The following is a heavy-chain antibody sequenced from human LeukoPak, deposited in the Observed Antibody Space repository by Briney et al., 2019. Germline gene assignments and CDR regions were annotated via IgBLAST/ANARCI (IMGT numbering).Heavy chain of an antibody. J-gene: IGHJ5*02. CDR2: INPNSGGT. V-gene: IGHV1-2*02. CDR3: ARPPLPCCSGGSKNWFDP. CDR1: GYTFTGYY. D-gene: IGHD2-15*01. Sequence: ASVKVSCKASGYTFTGYYMHWVRQAPGQGLEWMGWINPNSGGTNYAQKFQGRVTMTRDTSISTAYMELSRLRSDDTAVYYCARPPLPCCSGGSKNWFDPWGQGTLVTVSS.